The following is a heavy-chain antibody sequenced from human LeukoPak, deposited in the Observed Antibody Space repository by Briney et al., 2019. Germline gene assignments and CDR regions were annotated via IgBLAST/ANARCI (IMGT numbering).Heavy chain of an antibody. D-gene: IGHD6-19*01. CDR3: ANIDGGWHGPLAPPPSSNY. CDR1: GFTFSSYG. J-gene: IGHJ4*02. CDR2: IRYDGSNK. V-gene: IGHV3-30*02. Sequence: GGSLRLSCAASGFTFSSYGMHWVRQAPGKGLEWVAFIRYDGSNKYYADSVKGRFTISRDNSKNTLYLQMNSLRAGDTAVYYCANIDGGWHGPLAPPPSSNYWGQGTLVTVSS.